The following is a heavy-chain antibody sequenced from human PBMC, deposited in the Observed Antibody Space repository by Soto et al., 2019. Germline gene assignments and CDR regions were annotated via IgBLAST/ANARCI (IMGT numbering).Heavy chain of an antibody. CDR1: GFTFSSYA. CDR2: ISYDGSNN. D-gene: IGHD6-19*01. CDR3: ARDDGGSCWTLNY. V-gene: IGHV3-30-3*01. J-gene: IGHJ4*02. Sequence: QVQLVESGGGVVQPGRSLRLSCAASGFTFSSYAMHWVRQAPGKGLEGVAVISYDGSNNYYADSVKGRFTITRDNSKNTLYLQMNSLRAEDTAVYYCARDDGGSCWTLNYWGQGTLVTVSS.